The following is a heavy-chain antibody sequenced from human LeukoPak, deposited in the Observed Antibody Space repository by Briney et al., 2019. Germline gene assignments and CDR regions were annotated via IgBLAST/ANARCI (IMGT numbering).Heavy chain of an antibody. D-gene: IGHD3-9*01. CDR1: GGTFSSYA. J-gene: IGHJ5*02. CDR2: IIPILGIA. V-gene: IGHV1-69*04. CDR3: ARLRYFDWLLLDTHNWFDP. Sequence: SVKVSCKASGGTFSSYAISWVRQAPGQGLEWMGRIIPILGIANYAQKFQGRVTITADKSTSTAYMELSSLRSEDTAVYYCARLRYFDWLLLDTHNWFDPWGQGTLVTVSS.